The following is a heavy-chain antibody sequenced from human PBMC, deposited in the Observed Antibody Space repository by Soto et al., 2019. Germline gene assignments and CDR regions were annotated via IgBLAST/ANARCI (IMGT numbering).Heavy chain of an antibody. Sequence: PGGSLRLSCAASGFTFSSYAMSWVRQAPGKGLEWVSAISGSGGSTYYADSVKGRFTISRDNSKNTLYLQMNSLRAEDTAVYYCAPHKDYDSSGYYEYWGQGTLVTVSS. J-gene: IGHJ4*02. CDR3: APHKDYDSSGYYEY. V-gene: IGHV3-23*01. CDR1: GFTFSSYA. D-gene: IGHD3-22*01. CDR2: ISGSGGST.